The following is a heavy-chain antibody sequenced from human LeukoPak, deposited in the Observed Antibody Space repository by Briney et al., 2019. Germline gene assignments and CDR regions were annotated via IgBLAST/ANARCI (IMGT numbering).Heavy chain of an antibody. D-gene: IGHD6-13*01. V-gene: IGHV3-48*01. CDR2: ISSSSSTI. CDR1: GFTFSSYS. Sequence: PGGSLRLSCAASGFTFSSYSMNWVRQAPGKGLEWVSYISSSSSTIYYADSVKGRFTISRDNAKNSLYLQMNSLRAEDTAVYYCARDLRYSSSWYGNWFDPWGQGTLVTVSS. CDR3: ARDLRYSSSWYGNWFDP. J-gene: IGHJ5*02.